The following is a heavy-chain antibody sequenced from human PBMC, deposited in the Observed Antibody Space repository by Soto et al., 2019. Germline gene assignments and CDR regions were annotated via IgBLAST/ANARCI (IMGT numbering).Heavy chain of an antibody. Sequence: QLQLQESGSGLVKPSQTLSLTCAVSGGSISSGGYSWSWIRQPPGKGLEWIGYIYHSGSTYYNPSLKRRVTISVDMSKNQFSLKLSSVPAADTAVYYCARALGWFGELLGGYYFDYWGQGTLVTVSS. CDR2: IYHSGST. CDR1: GGSISSGGYS. J-gene: IGHJ4*02. CDR3: ARALGWFGELLGGYYFDY. D-gene: IGHD3-10*01. V-gene: IGHV4-30-2*01.